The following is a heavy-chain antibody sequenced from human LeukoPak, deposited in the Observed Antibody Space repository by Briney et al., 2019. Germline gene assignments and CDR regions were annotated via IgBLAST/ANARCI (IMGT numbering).Heavy chain of an antibody. Sequence: ASVKVSCKASGYTFTGYYMHWGRQAPGQGLEWMGRINPNSGGTNYAQKFQGRVTMTRDTSISTAYMELSSLRSEDTAVYYCARGPSTYYYDSSGLKGPDYWGQGTLVTVSS. V-gene: IGHV1-2*06. CDR2: INPNSGGT. CDR3: ARGPSTYYYDSSGLKGPDY. J-gene: IGHJ4*02. D-gene: IGHD3-22*01. CDR1: GYTFTGYY.